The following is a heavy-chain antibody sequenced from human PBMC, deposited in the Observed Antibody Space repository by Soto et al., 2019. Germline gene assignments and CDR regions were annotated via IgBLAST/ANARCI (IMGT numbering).Heavy chain of an antibody. CDR3: ANHRGFLVTQYFFDY. V-gene: IGHV3-23*01. J-gene: IGHJ4*02. D-gene: IGHD2-21*02. Sequence: QAGGSLRLSCAASGFTFKNYAMSWVRQAPGKGLEWVSSISNSGGSTYYADSVQGRFTISRDNSKNTLSLQMNSLRAEDTAIYYCANHRGFLVTQYFFDYWGQGTLVTVSS. CDR1: GFTFKNYA. CDR2: ISNSGGST.